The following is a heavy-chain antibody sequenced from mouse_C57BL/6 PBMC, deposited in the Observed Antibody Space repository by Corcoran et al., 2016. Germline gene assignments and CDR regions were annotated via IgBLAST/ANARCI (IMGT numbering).Heavy chain of an antibody. CDR1: GYTFTTYG. J-gene: IGHJ1*03. V-gene: IGHV9-3*01. CDR3: VRDSNWCFDV. D-gene: IGHD2-5*01. CDR2: INTYSGVP. Sequence: QIQLVHSGPELKKPGDTVKISCKASGYTFTTYGMTWVKQAPGKGLKWMGWINTYSGVPTHADDFKGRFAFSLETSASTAYLQINNLKNEDTATYFCVRDSNWCFDVWGTGTTVTVSS.